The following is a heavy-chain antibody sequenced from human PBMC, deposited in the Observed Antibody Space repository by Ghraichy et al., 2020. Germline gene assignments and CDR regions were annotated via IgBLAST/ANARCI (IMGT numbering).Heavy chain of an antibody. J-gene: IGHJ4*02. Sequence: GGSLRLSCAASGFTFSSYGMHWVRQAPGKGLEWVAVISYDGSNKYYADSVKGRFTISRDNSKNTLYLQMNSLRAEDTAVYYCAKELDSGSYYFYFDYWGQGTLVTVSS. CDR2: ISYDGSNK. D-gene: IGHD1-26*01. CDR1: GFTFSSYG. V-gene: IGHV3-30*18. CDR3: AKELDSGSYYFYFDY.